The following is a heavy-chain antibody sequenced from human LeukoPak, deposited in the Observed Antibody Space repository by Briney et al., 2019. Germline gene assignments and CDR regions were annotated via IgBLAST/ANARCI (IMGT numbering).Heavy chain of an antibody. CDR2: IYYSGST. CDR1: GGSISSSSYY. J-gene: IGHJ4*02. Sequence: SETLSLTCTVSGGSISSSSYYWGWIRQPPGKGLEWIGSIYYSGSTYYNPSLKSRVTISVDTSKNQFSLKLSSVTAADTAVYYCARVGLAVAGIDYWGQGTLVTVS. V-gene: IGHV4-39*01. D-gene: IGHD6-19*01. CDR3: ARVGLAVAGIDY.